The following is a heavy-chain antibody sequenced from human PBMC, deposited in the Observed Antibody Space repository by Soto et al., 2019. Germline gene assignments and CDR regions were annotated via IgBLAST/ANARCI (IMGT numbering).Heavy chain of an antibody. D-gene: IGHD3-22*01. Sequence: QITLKESGPTLVKPTQTLTLTFTFSGSSLSTSGVGVGWIRQPPGKALEWLALIYWDDDKRYSPSLKSRLTITKDASKXXXVLTRTXXXXXXTATYSCAHTYYDSSGYYGDYWGQGTLVTVSS. CDR1: GSSLSTSGVG. J-gene: IGHJ4*02. CDR2: IYWDDDK. CDR3: AHTYYDSSGYYGDY. V-gene: IGHV2-5*02.